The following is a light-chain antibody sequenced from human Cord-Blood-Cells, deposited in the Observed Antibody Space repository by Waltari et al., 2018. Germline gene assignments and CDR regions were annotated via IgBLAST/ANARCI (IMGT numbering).Light chain of an antibody. V-gene: IGLV2-23*02. Sequence: QFALSQHASVSESRGQSITISCSGTSSDGRCQNHVSWYQQYPGKAPKTMVYEVSKRPSGVSNRFSGSKSGNTASLTISGLQAEDEANYYCCSYAGSSTWVFGGGTKLTVL. CDR2: EVS. J-gene: IGLJ3*02. CDR1: SSDGRCQNH. CDR3: CSYAGSSTWV.